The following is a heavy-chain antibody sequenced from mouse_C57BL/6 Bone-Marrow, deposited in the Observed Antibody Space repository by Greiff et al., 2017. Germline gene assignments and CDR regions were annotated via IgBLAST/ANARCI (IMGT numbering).Heavy chain of an antibody. J-gene: IGHJ2*01. V-gene: IGHV14-4*01. CDR1: GFNIKDDY. D-gene: IGHD4-1*01. CDR2: IDPENGDT. CDR3: TTNWDGVDY. Sequence: VQLKQSGAELVRPGASVKLSCTASGFNIKDDYMHWVKQRPEQGLEWIGWIDPENGDTEYASKFQGKATITAETSSNTAYLQLSSLTSEDTAVYYCTTNWDGVDYWGQGTTLTVSS.